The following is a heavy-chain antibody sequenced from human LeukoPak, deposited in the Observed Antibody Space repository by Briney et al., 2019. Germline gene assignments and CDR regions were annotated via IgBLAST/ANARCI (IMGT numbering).Heavy chain of an antibody. CDR3: AGGYSGYDWGYYYYMDV. J-gene: IGHJ6*03. Sequence: ASVKVSCKASGGTFSSYAISWVRQAPGQGLEWMGGIIPIFGTANYAQKFQGRVTITTDESTSTAYMELSSLRSEDTAVYYCAGGYSGYDWGYYYYMDVWGKGTTVTVSS. D-gene: IGHD5-12*01. CDR2: IIPIFGTA. CDR1: GGTFSSYA. V-gene: IGHV1-69*05.